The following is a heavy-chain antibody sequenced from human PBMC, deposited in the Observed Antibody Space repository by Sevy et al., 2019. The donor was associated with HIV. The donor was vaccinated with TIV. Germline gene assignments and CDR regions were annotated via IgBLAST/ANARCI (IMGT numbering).Heavy chain of an antibody. V-gene: IGHV1-46*01. CDR3: ARGYGDLRF. Sequence: ASVKVSCKASGYTFTGYYMNWVRQAPGQGLEWMGIINPRGGSTSYAQKFQGRLTMTRETSTRTVYMELTSRRSDDTAVYFCARGYGDLRFWGQGTLVTVSS. CDR1: GYTFTGYY. CDR2: INPRGGST. D-gene: IGHD4-17*01. J-gene: IGHJ4*02.